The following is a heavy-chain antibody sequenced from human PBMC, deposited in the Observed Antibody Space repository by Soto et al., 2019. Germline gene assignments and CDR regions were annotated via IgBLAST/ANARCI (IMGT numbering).Heavy chain of an antibody. CDR2: ISFDGSEK. D-gene: IGHD3-3*01. CDR3: VKSHLTVSGVVNGIDV. J-gene: IGHJ6*02. CDR1: GFTFRNYA. Sequence: HPGGSLRLSCVASGFTFRNYAMHWVRQAPGKSLEWAAVISFDGSEKYYGDSVTGRFTISRDNSKNTVYLLMNSLRAEDTAEYYCVKSHLTVSGVVNGIDVWGHGTTVTVSS. V-gene: IGHV3-30*18.